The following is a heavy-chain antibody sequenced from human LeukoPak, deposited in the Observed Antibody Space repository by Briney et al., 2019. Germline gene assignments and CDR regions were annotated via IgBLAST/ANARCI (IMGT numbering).Heavy chain of an antibody. CDR2: ISTKATNYAT. J-gene: IGHJ4*02. V-gene: IGHV3-73*01. CDR1: GFTFTDSP. Sequence: PGGSLRLSCAASGFTFTDSPIHWVRQASGKGLEWVGRISTKATNYATTYGESVKGRFTFSRDDSKNTAFLQMNRLKTEDTAVYFCTGRTAVATGDYWGPGTLVTVSS. D-gene: IGHD6-19*01. CDR3: TGRTAVATGDY.